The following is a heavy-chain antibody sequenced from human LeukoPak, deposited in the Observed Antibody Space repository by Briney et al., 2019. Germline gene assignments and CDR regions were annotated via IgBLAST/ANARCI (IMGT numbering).Heavy chain of an antibody. Sequence: PSETLSLTCTVSGGSIRSYYWSWIRQPPGKGLEWTAYIYYSGSTNYNPSLKSRVTIAVDTSKNQFSLKLSSVTAADTAMYYCARDIGSGSSDYWGLGTLVTVSS. CDR3: ARDIGSGSSDY. V-gene: IGHV4-59*01. CDR2: IYYSGST. CDR1: GGSIRSYY. D-gene: IGHD3-16*02. J-gene: IGHJ4*02.